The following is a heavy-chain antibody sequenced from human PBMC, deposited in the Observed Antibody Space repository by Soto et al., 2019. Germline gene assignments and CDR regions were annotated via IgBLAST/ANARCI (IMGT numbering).Heavy chain of an antibody. J-gene: IGHJ4*02. CDR1: GFTFSSYS. CDR3: ARVGGQLAPGFDY. D-gene: IGHD6-6*01. V-gene: IGHV3-21*01. CDR2: ISSSSSYI. Sequence: EVQLVESGGGLVKPGGSLRLSCAASGFTFSSYSMNWVRQAPGKGLEWVSSISSSSSYIYYADSVKGRFTISRDNAKNPLYLQMNTLRAEDTAVYYCARVGGQLAPGFDYWGQGTLVTVSS.